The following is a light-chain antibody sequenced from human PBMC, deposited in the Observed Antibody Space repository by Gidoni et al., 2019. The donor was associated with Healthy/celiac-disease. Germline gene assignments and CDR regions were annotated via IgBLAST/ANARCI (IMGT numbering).Light chain of an antibody. Sequence: IQMTHSPSSLSASVGDRVTITCRASQSISSYLNWYQQKPGKAPKLLIYAASSLHSGVPSRFGGSGSGTDFTLTISSLQPEDFATYYCQQSCSTPETFGQGTQVEIK. V-gene: IGKV1-39*01. CDR3: QQSCSTPET. CDR2: AAS. CDR1: QSISSY. J-gene: IGKJ1*01.